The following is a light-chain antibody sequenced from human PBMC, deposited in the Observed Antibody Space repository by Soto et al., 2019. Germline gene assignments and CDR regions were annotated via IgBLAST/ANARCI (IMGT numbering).Light chain of an antibody. V-gene: IGKV3-20*01. CDR2: GAS. Sequence: EIVLTQPPGTLSLSPGETATLSCRASQRVSSYFLAWYQQKPGQAPRLLIYGASYRASGIPDRFSGSGSGTDFTLIISRLEPEDFAVYYCEQYGSSPPTFGQGTKVDI. J-gene: IGKJ1*01. CDR1: QRVSSYF. CDR3: EQYGSSPPT.